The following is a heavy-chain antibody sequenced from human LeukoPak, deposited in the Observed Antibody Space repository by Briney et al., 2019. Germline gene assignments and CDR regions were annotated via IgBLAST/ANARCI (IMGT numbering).Heavy chain of an antibody. Sequence: GASVKVSCKTSGYTFTNYYMHWVRQAPGQGLEWMGIINPSGGSTSYAQKFQGRVTMTRDTSTSTAYMELSSLRSEDTAVYYCARGTTAYYDFWSGPNPAFDIWGQGTMVTVSS. CDR2: INPSGGST. J-gene: IGHJ3*02. CDR3: ARGTTAYYDFWSGPNPAFDI. V-gene: IGHV1-46*01. D-gene: IGHD3-3*01. CDR1: GYTFTNYY.